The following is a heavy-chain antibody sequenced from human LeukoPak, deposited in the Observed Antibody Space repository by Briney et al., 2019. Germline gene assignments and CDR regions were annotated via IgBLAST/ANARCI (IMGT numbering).Heavy chain of an antibody. D-gene: IGHD6-19*01. CDR1: GFSFTSYA. V-gene: IGHV3-23*01. J-gene: IGHJ5*01. Sequence: GGSLRLSCAASGFSFTSYAMSWVRQAPGKGLEWVSAIGGSGGGAFYADSVKGRFTISRDNSRTTLYLQMNSLRAEDTAVYYCAKHYSSGYGFDFFNSWGQGTLVTVSS. CDR3: AKHYSSGYGFDFFNS. CDR2: IGGSGGGA.